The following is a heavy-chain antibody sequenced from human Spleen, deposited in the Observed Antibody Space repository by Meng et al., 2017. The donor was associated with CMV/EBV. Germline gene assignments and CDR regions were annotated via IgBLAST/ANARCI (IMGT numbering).Heavy chain of an antibody. CDR3: AQVSFAY. V-gene: IGHV3-48*03. Sequence: GGSLRLSCAASGFTFSSYEMNWVRQAPGKGLEWVSYISNTGSTIYYADSVKGRFTISRDNSKNTLYLQMNSLRAEDTAIYYCAQVSFAYWGQGALVTVSS. CDR1: GFTFSSYE. CDR2: ISNTGSTI. J-gene: IGHJ4*02.